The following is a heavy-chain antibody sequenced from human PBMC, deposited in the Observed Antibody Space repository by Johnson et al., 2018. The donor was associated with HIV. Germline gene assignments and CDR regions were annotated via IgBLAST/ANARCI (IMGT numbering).Heavy chain of an antibody. D-gene: IGHD2-15*01. CDR3: ARTSCSGARCLGYDPFDV. J-gene: IGHJ3*01. CDR2: ISGGGGTS. Sequence: VQLVESGGNLVQPGGSLRLSCAASGFTFGNSAMAWIRQAPGKGLDWVSVISGGGGTSYYADSVKGRFAISRDNSKNTLYLQMQRLRADDTAVYYCARTSCSGARCLGYDPFDVWGQGTMVTVSS. V-gene: IGHV3-23*04. CDR1: GFTFGNSA.